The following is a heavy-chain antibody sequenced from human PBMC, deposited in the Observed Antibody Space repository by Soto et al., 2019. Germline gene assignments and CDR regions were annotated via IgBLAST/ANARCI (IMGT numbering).Heavy chain of an antibody. Sequence: ASVKVSCKASGYTFTSYGISWVRQAPGQGLEWMGWISTFNGNTKYAQKLQGRVTMTTDTSTSTAYMELRSLRSDDTAVFYCAREMVRGVGSDYWGQGTLVTVSS. J-gene: IGHJ4*02. CDR3: AREMVRGVGSDY. CDR2: ISTFNGNT. V-gene: IGHV1-18*01. D-gene: IGHD3-10*01. CDR1: GYTFTSYG.